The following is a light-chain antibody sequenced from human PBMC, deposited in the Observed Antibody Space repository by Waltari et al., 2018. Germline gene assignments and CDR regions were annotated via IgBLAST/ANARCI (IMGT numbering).Light chain of an antibody. CDR3: QQYNNWPRP. CDR1: QSVSSN. Sequence: EIVMTQSPATLSVSPGERATPSCRASQSVSSNLAGYQQKPGQAPRLLMYGASTRATGIPARFSGSGSGTEFTLTISSLQSEDFAVYYCQQYNNWPRPFGPGTKVDIK. CDR2: GAS. J-gene: IGKJ3*01. V-gene: IGKV3-15*01.